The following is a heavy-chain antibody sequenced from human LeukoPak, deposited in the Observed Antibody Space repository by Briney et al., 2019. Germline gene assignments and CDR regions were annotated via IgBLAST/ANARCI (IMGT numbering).Heavy chain of an antibody. Sequence: SETLSLTCTVSGGSISSDYWSWIRQPPGKGLEWIGYIYYSGSTNYNPSLKSRVTISVDTSKNQFSMKLSSVTAADTAVYYCARSIRWAKFDPWGQGTLVTVSS. CDR3: ARSIRWAKFDP. V-gene: IGHV4-59*01. J-gene: IGHJ5*02. CDR1: GGSISSDY. CDR2: IYYSGST. D-gene: IGHD4-23*01.